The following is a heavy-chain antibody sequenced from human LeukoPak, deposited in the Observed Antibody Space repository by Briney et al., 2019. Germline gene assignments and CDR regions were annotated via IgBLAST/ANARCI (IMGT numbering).Heavy chain of an antibody. CDR2: ISYDGSNK. CDR1: GFTFSSYA. J-gene: IGHJ4*02. D-gene: IGHD1-26*01. CDR3: ARDGLSGSRPFDY. V-gene: IGHV3-30-3*01. Sequence: PGGSLRLSCAASGFTFSSYAMHWVRQAPGKGLEWVAVISYDGSNKYYADSVKGRFTISRDNSKNTLYLQMNSLRAEDTAVYYCARDGLSGSRPFDYWGQGTLVTVSS.